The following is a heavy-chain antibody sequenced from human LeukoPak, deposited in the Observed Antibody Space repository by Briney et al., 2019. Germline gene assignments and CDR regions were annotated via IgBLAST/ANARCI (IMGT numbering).Heavy chain of an antibody. CDR2: IYYSGST. CDR3: AREGKVLWFGELMYNWFDP. V-gene: IGHV4-39*07. J-gene: IGHJ5*02. Sequence: SETLSLTCTVSGGSISSSSYYWGWIRQPPGKGLEWIGSIYYSGSTYYNPSLKSRVTISVDTSKNQFSLKLSSVTAADTAVYYCAREGKVLWFGELMYNWFDPWGQGTLVTVSS. D-gene: IGHD3-10*01. CDR1: GGSISSSSYY.